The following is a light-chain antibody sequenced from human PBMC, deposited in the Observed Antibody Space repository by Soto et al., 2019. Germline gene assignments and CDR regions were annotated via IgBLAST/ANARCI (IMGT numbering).Light chain of an antibody. Sequence: QPVLTQPPSASGSPGQSVTISCTGTSSDVGAYNYVSWYQLHPGKAPKLMIYEVSKRPSGVPDRFSGSKSGNTASLTVSGLQADDEADYYCSSYVGSDSYVFGTGTKLTVL. CDR3: SSYVGSDSYV. CDR1: SSDVGAYNY. V-gene: IGLV2-8*01. J-gene: IGLJ1*01. CDR2: EVS.